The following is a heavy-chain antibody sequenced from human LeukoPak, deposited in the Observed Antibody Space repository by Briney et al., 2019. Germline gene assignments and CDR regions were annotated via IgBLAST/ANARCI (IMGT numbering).Heavy chain of an antibody. CDR1: GYTFTGYY. Sequence: GASVKVSCKAFGYTFTGYYMHWVRQAPGQGLEWMGWINPNSGGTNYAQKFQDRVSMTRDKGSNTAFLELRRLRSDDTAVYFCSRSYHSTSWYYFDLWGQGTLVTVSS. V-gene: IGHV1-2*02. D-gene: IGHD2-2*01. CDR3: SRSYHSTSWYYFDL. J-gene: IGHJ4*02. CDR2: INPNSGGT.